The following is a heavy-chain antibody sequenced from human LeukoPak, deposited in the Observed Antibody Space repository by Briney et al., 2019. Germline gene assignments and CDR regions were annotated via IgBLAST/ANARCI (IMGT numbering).Heavy chain of an antibody. CDR2: IYYSGST. J-gene: IGHJ6*03. Sequence: SETLSLTCTVSGGSISSSSYYWGWIRQPPGKGLEWIGSIYYSGSTYYNPSLKSRVTISVDTSKNQFPLKLSSVTAADTAVYYCARVSSRYGRPPGMDVWGKGTTVTVSS. V-gene: IGHV4-39*06. CDR3: ARVSSRYGRPPGMDV. D-gene: IGHD3-9*01. CDR1: GGSISSSSYY.